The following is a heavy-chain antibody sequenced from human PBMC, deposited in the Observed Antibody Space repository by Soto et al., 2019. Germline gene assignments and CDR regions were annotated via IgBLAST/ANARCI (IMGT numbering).Heavy chain of an antibody. CDR2: IRANDESI. J-gene: IGHJ3*02. V-gene: IGHV3-48*03. Sequence: GGSLRLSCAASGFDFRSYEMNWVGQAPGQGLEWVSNIRANDESIYYADSVKGRVSVSRDNAKNSLFLEMNSLRVDDTAVYYCARETLRDAIDIWGQGTMVTVSS. CDR1: GFDFRSYE. CDR3: ARETLRDAIDI.